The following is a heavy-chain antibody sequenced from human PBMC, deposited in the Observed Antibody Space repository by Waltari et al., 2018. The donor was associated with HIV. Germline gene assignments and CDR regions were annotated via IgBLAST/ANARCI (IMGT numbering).Heavy chain of an antibody. J-gene: IGHJ4*02. D-gene: IGHD3-16*01. V-gene: IGHV1-2*02. CDR1: GYRFTSYY. Sequence: QVQLMQSGAEVKKPGASVKVSCEASGYRFTSYYIYWVRQAPGQGLEWMGWINPKSGGTNYALRFEGEVSLTRDTSINTVFLEFNRLTLDDTAFYYCARGGGPNSTGHWGQGTLITVSS. CDR3: ARGGGPNSTGH. CDR2: INPKSGGT.